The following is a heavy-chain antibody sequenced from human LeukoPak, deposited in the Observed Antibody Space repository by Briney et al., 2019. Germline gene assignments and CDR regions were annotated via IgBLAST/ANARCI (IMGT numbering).Heavy chain of an antibody. CDR1: GFTFSSYW. V-gene: IGHV3-7*04. CDR3: ARDPGYGMDV. D-gene: IGHD1-1*01. Sequence: GGSLRLSCAASGFTFSSYWLSWVRQAPGKGLEWVANIKQDGSEKNYVDSVKGRLTISRDNAKSSLYLQMNSLRAEDTAVYYCARDPGYGMDVWGQGTTVTVSS. CDR2: IKQDGSEK. J-gene: IGHJ6*02.